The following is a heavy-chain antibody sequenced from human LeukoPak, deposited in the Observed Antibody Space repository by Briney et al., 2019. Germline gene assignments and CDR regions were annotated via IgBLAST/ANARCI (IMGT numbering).Heavy chain of an antibody. CDR3: ARASRLRFLEWLLHFDY. CDR2: IYYSGST. J-gene: IGHJ4*02. CDR1: GGSISSSSYY. D-gene: IGHD3-3*01. Sequence: SETLSLTCTVSGGSISSSSYYWGWIRQPPGKGLEWIGSIYYSGSTYYNPSLKSRVTISVETSKNQFSLKLSSVTAADTAVYYCARASRLRFLEWLLHFDYWGQGTLVTVSS. V-gene: IGHV4-39*01.